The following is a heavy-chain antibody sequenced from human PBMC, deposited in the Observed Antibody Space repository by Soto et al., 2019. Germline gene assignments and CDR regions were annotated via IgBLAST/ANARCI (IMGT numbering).Heavy chain of an antibody. V-gene: IGHV3-30*18. Sequence: LRLSCAASGFTFSSYGMHWVRQAPGKGLEWVAVISYDGSNKYYADSVKGRFTISRDNSKNTLYLQMNSLRAEDTAVYYCAKGDYDFWSVIDYWGQGTLVTVSS. CDR3: AKGDYDFWSVIDY. D-gene: IGHD3-3*01. CDR2: ISYDGSNK. CDR1: GFTFSSYG. J-gene: IGHJ4*02.